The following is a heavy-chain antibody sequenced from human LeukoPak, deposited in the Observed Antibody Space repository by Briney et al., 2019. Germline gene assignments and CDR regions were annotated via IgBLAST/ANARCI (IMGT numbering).Heavy chain of an antibody. J-gene: IGHJ4*02. V-gene: IGHV4-31*03. Sequence: SETLSLTCTVSGGSISSGGYYWSWIRQHPGKGLEWIGYIYYSGSTYYNPSLKSRVTISVDTSKNQFSLKLSSVTAADTAVYYCAGAPYSNYGIDYWGQGTLVTVSS. CDR2: IYYSGST. D-gene: IGHD4-11*01. CDR3: AGAPYSNYGIDY. CDR1: GGSISSGGYY.